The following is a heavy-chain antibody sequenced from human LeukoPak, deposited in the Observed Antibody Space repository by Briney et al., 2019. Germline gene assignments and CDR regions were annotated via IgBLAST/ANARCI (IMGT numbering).Heavy chain of an antibody. Sequence: GGSLTLSCAASGFTFSSYEMNWVRQAPGKGLEWVSYISSSGSTIYYADSVKGRFTISRDNAKNSLYLQMNSLRAEDTAVYYCASTADTAMAAPYYYYGMDVWGQGTTVTVSS. V-gene: IGHV3-48*03. CDR2: ISSSGSTI. CDR3: ASTADTAMAAPYYYYGMDV. D-gene: IGHD5-18*01. CDR1: GFTFSSYE. J-gene: IGHJ6*02.